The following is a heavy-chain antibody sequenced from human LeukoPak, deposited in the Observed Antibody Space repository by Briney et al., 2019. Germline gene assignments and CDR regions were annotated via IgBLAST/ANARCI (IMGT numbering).Heavy chain of an antibody. Sequence: PSETLSHTCTVSGGSISNYYWSWIRQPPGKRLEWIGYIYYSGTTHYNPSLTSRVTISVDTSKDQFSLKLYSVTAADTAVYYCAREVDGYELLDGYYYYMDVWGKGITVTVSS. CDR3: AREVDGYELLDGYYYYMDV. J-gene: IGHJ6*03. CDR2: IYYSGTT. CDR1: GGSISNYY. V-gene: IGHV4-59*01. D-gene: IGHD5-24*01.